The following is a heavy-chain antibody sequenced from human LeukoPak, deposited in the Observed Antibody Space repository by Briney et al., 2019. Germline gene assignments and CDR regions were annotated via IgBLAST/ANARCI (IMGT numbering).Heavy chain of an antibody. CDR2: ISSSSGYT. Sequence: GGSLRLSCAASGFTFSNYAMSWVRQAPGKGLEWVSTISSSSGYTYYAESAKGRFTISRDNAKNSLYLQMNSLRAEDTAVYYCGRDFNYWGQGTLVTVAS. CDR3: GRDFNY. J-gene: IGHJ4*02. CDR1: GFTFSNYA. V-gene: IGHV3-21*01.